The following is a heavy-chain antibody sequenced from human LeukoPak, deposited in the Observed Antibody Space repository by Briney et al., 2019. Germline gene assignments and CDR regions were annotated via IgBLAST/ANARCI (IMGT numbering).Heavy chain of an antibody. Sequence: GESLKISCKGSGYSFSDYWIGWVRQMPGKGLEWMGIIYPGDSDTRYSPSFQGQVTLSADKSITTAYLQWSSLKASDTAMYYCARRLALGSTPGYFDFWGQGALVTVSS. D-gene: IGHD3-16*01. CDR1: GYSFSDYW. V-gene: IGHV5-51*01. CDR2: IYPGDSDT. CDR3: ARRLALGSTPGYFDF. J-gene: IGHJ4*02.